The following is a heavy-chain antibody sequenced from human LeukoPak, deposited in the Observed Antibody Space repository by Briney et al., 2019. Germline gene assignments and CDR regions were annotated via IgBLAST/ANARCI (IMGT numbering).Heavy chain of an antibody. Sequence: PGGSLRLSCAASGFTFSNYWMTWVRQAPGKGLEWVANIKEDGSEKYYVDSVKGRFTIFRDNVKNSLYLQMNSLRVEDTAVYYCARHFPSYGKADLDYWGQGALVTVSS. CDR3: ARHFPSYGKADLDY. J-gene: IGHJ4*02. CDR1: GFTFSNYW. D-gene: IGHD3-3*02. V-gene: IGHV3-7*01. CDR2: IKEDGSEK.